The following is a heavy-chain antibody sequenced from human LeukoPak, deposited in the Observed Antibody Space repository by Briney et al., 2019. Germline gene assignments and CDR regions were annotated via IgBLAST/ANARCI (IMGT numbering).Heavy chain of an antibody. V-gene: IGHV3-21*01. CDR2: IGGSSTSL. J-gene: IGHJ6*02. CDR3: ARDQGPVMITFGGVIAAPSPYYYGMDV. D-gene: IGHD3-16*02. Sequence: PGGSLRLSCAASGFTFSIYAMNWVRQAPGEGLEWVSSIGGSSTSLYYADSLKGRFTISRDNAKNSLYLQMNSLRAEDTAVYYCARDQGPVMITFGGVIAAPSPYYYGMDVWGQGTTVTVSS. CDR1: GFTFSIYA.